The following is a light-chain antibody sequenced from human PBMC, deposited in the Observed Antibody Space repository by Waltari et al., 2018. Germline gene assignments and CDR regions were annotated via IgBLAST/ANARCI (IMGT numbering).Light chain of an antibody. Sequence: SYELTQPPSVSVSPGQTASNTCTGENFGDTAPFWYQQNPGPAPGLVIYQNNKRPSGIPERFSGSNSGTSATLTISGTQAMDEADYYCQAWDSSSTVVFGGGTKLTVL. J-gene: IGLJ2*01. CDR3: QAWDSSSTVV. V-gene: IGLV3-1*01. CDR2: QNN. CDR1: NFGDTA.